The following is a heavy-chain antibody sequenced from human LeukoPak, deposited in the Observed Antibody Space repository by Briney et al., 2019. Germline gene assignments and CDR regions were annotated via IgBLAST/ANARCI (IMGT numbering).Heavy chain of an antibody. CDR3: ASRPLQSAFNY. Sequence: PSETLSLTCAVYGGSFSGYYWSWIRQPPGKGLEWIGEINHSGSTNYNPSLKSRVTISVDTSKNQFSLKLSSVTAADTAVYYCASRPLQSAFNYGGQGTLVTVSS. J-gene: IGHJ4*02. CDR2: INHSGST. V-gene: IGHV4-34*01. D-gene: IGHD4-4*01. CDR1: GGSFSGYY.